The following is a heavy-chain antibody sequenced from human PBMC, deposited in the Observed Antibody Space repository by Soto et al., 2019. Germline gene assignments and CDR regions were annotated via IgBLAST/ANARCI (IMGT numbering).Heavy chain of an antibody. CDR1: GFSFSDYY. D-gene: IGHD2-21*01. Sequence: LGLSCAASGFSFSDYYMTWIRQAPGKGLEWISYISRSGTNIYYADSVKGRFTISRDNAQSSLHLQMNSLRAEDTAIYYCSREFYSGGTCYASTSDYWGQGTPVSVSS. J-gene: IGHJ4*02. CDR2: ISRSGTNI. V-gene: IGHV3-11*01. CDR3: SREFYSGGTCYASTSDY.